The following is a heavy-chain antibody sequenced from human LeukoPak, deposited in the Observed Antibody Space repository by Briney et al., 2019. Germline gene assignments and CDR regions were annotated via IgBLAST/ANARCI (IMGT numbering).Heavy chain of an antibody. CDR2: IKQDGSEK. V-gene: IGHV3-7*01. Sequence: GGSLRLSCAASGFTFSSYWMSWVRQAPGKGLEWVANIKQDGSEKYYVDSVKGRFTISRDNAKNSLYLQMNSLRAEDTAVYYCARESSDYDILTGYPIFDYWGQGTLVTVSS. D-gene: IGHD3-9*01. CDR3: ARESSDYDILTGYPIFDY. CDR1: GFTFSSYW. J-gene: IGHJ4*02.